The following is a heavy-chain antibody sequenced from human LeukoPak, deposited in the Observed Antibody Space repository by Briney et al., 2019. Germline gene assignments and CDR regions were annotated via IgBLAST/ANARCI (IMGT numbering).Heavy chain of an antibody. CDR3: ARPSYYGSGEFDY. V-gene: IGHV4-59*01. CDR1: GGSISSYY. D-gene: IGHD3-10*01. CDR2: IYYSGST. J-gene: IGHJ4*02. Sequence: SETLSLTCTVSGGSISSYYWSWIRQPPGKGLEWIGYIYYSGSTNYNPSLKSRVTISVDTSKNQFSLKLSSVTAADTAVYYCARPSYYGSGEFDYWGQGTLVTVSS.